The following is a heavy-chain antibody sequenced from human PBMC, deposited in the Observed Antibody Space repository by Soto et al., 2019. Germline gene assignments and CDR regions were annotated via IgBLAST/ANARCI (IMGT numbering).Heavy chain of an antibody. CDR3: ARGRGLGTPLDY. D-gene: IGHD7-27*01. Sequence: SETLSLTCAVYGGSFSGYYWSWIRQPPGKGLEWIGEINHSGSTNYNPSLKSRVTISVDTSKNQFSLKLSSVTAADTAVYYCARGRGLGTPLDYWGQGTLVTVSS. V-gene: IGHV4-34*01. CDR1: GGSFSGYY. J-gene: IGHJ4*02. CDR2: INHSGST.